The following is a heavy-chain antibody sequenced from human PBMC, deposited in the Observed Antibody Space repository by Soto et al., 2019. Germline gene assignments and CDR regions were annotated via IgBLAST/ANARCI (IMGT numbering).Heavy chain of an antibody. D-gene: IGHD6-13*01. Sequence: PSETLSLTCAVYGGSFSGYSWSWIRQPPGKGLEWVGEIHPSGSTNYNPSLKSRVTISVDTSKSQFSLKLNSVTAADTAMYYCARGVLGRSSRWYGPWGQGTLVTVSS. CDR2: IHPSGST. J-gene: IGHJ5*02. CDR3: ARGVLGRSSRWYGP. CDR1: GGSFSGYS. V-gene: IGHV4-34*01.